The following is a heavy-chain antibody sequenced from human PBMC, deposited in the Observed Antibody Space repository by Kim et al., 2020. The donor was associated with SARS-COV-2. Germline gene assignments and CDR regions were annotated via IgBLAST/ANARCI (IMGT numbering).Heavy chain of an antibody. CDR3: ARVQYTGLRDLVVVPTLEY. CDR2: ISYDGRNK. CDR1: GFIFSSYA. V-gene: IGHV3-30*04. Sequence: GGSLRLSCAASGFIFSSYAMHWVRQTPDKGLEWVAVISYDGRNKYYADSVKGRFTISRDNSGNTLFLQMSNLRTDDTAVYYCARVQYTGLRDLVVVPTLEYWGQGNLVAVSA. J-gene: IGHJ4*02. D-gene: IGHD2-2*01.